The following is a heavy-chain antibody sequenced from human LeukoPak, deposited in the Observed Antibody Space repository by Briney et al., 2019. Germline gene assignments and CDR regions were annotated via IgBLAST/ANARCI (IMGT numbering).Heavy chain of an antibody. D-gene: IGHD5-12*01. CDR3: ARGYSGYDPTYFDY. J-gene: IGHJ4*02. Sequence: SETLSLTCTVSGGSISSYYWSWIRQPPGKGLEWIGYMYYSGNTKYNPSLKSRVTISGDTSKKQFSLKLSSVTAADAAVYYCARGYSGYDPTYFDYWGQGTLVTVSS. V-gene: IGHV4-59*01. CDR2: MYYSGNT. CDR1: GGSISSYY.